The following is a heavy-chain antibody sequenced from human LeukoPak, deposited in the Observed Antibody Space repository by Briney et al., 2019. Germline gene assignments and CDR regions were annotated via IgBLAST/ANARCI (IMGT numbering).Heavy chain of an antibody. CDR1: GGSISSYY. CDR2: IYYSGST. Sequence: PETLSLTCTVSGGSISSYYWSWIRQPPGKGLEWIGYIYYSGSTNYNPSLKSRVTISVDTSKNQFSLKLSSVTAADTAVYYCARLGYYYYMDVWGKGTTVTVSS. CDR3: ARLGYYYYMDV. J-gene: IGHJ6*03. V-gene: IGHV4-59*01.